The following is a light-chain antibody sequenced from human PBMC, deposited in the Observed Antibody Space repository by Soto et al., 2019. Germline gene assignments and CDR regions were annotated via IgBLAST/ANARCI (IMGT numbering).Light chain of an antibody. CDR1: SSDVGAYDH. J-gene: IGLJ1*01. CDR3: CSFAAMSGYV. CDR2: DVN. V-gene: IGLV2-11*01. Sequence: QSALTQPRSVSGSPGQSVTISCTGTSSDVGAYDHVSWYQQHPGKAPKLMIHDVNQRPSGVPDRLSGSKSGNTASLTISVLQAEYEADYYCCSFAAMSGYVFGTGTKLTVL.